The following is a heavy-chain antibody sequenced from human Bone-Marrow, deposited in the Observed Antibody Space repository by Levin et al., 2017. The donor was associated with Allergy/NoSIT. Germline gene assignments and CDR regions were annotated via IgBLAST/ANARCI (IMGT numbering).Heavy chain of an antibody. CDR1: GFTFSSYS. CDR3: ARVGLVPTGFDY. Sequence: GGSLRLSCAASGFTFSSYSMNWVRQAPGKGLEWVSSISSSSSYIYYADSVKGRFTISRDNAKNSLYLQMNSLRAEDTAVYYCARVGLVPTGFDYWGQGTLVTVSS. D-gene: IGHD6-19*01. CDR2: ISSSSSYI. J-gene: IGHJ4*02. V-gene: IGHV3-21*01.